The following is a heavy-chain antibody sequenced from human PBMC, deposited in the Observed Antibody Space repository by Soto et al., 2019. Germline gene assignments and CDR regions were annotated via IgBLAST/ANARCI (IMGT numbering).Heavy chain of an antibody. V-gene: IGHV3-33*01. Sequence: QVQLVESGGGVVQPGRSLRLSCAASGFTFSSYGMHWVRQAPGKGLEWVAVIWYDGSNKYYADSVKGRFTISRDNSKNTLYLQMNSLRAEDTAVYYCARDSGSRYSYGYLLRPLDAFDIWGQGTMVTVSS. CDR2: IWYDGSNK. CDR3: ARDSGSRYSYGYLLRPLDAFDI. D-gene: IGHD5-18*01. J-gene: IGHJ3*02. CDR1: GFTFSSYG.